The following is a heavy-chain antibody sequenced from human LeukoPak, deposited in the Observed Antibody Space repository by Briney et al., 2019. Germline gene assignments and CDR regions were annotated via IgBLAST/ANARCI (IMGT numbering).Heavy chain of an antibody. D-gene: IGHD3-10*01. CDR1: GGTFSSYA. V-gene: IGHV1-69*04. Sequence: SVKVSCKASGGTFSSYAISWVRQAPGQGLEWMGRIIPILGIANYAQKFQGRVTITADKSTSTAYMELSSLRSEDTAVYYCARTAYGSGNYVDYWGQGTLVTVSS. J-gene: IGHJ4*02. CDR2: IIPILGIA. CDR3: ARTAYGSGNYVDY.